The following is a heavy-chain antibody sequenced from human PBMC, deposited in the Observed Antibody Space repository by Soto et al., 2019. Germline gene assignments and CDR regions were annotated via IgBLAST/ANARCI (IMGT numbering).Heavy chain of an antibody. D-gene: IGHD3-22*01. Sequence: QVQLRESGPGLVKPSQTLSLTCTVSGGSISRDDFYWSWVRRSPGKGLEWIGSISYSGTTYYSPSLRSRVTISTDTSNNQFSLNLGSVTAADTAVYYCARGDDHSRSGYFQHWGQGTLVTVSS. CDR3: ARGDDHSRSGYFQH. J-gene: IGHJ1*01. V-gene: IGHV4-30-4*01. CDR2: ISYSGTT. CDR1: GGSISRDDFY.